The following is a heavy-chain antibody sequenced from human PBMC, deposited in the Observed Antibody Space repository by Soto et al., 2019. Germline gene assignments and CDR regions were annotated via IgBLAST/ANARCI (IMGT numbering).Heavy chain of an antibody. D-gene: IGHD2-2*01. Sequence: GASVKVSCKASGGTFSSYAISWVRQAPGQGLEWMGGVIPIFGTANYAQKFQGRVTITADESTSTAYMELSSLRSEDTAVYYCARACSSTSCSTFAPYYYYGMDVWGQGTKVTVSS. J-gene: IGHJ6*02. CDR3: ARACSSTSCSTFAPYYYYGMDV. CDR1: GGTFSSYA. V-gene: IGHV1-69*13. CDR2: VIPIFGTA.